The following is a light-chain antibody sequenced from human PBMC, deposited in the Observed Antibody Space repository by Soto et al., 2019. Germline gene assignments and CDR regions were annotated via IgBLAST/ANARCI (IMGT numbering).Light chain of an antibody. CDR1: SSDIGAYNY. Sequence: QPALTQPRSVSGSPGQAVTISCTGTSSDIGAYNYVFWYQQYPGKSPKLIIYDVFKRPSGVPARFSASKSGNTASLTITGLQTEDEADYHCSSLAGSYNLVFGGGTKVTVL. V-gene: IGLV2-11*01. J-gene: IGLJ3*02. CDR2: DVF. CDR3: SSLAGSYNLV.